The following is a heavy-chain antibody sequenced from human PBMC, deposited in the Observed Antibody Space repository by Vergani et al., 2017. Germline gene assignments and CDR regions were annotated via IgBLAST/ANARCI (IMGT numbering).Heavy chain of an antibody. CDR1: GFTFSDFS. CDR3: ARDRVVVVPAAMFRMLSPDAFDI. J-gene: IGHJ3*02. CDR2: IGSSGPYI. V-gene: IGHV3-21*06. D-gene: IGHD2-2*01. Sequence: VQLVESGGGLVKPGGSLRLPCAASGFTFSDFSMSWVRQAPGKGLEWVAFIGSSGPYINYADSVKGRFIISRDNTNNSLFLQLRSLRAEDAAVYYCARDRVVVVPAAMFRMLSPDAFDIWGQGTMVTVSS.